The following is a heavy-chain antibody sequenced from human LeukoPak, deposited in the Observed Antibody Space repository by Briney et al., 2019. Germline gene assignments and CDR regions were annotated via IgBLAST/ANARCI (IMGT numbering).Heavy chain of an antibody. CDR1: GGSFSGYY. J-gene: IGHJ4*02. CDR3: ACSQSKRDYY. Sequence: PSEPLSLTCAVYGGSFSGYYWSWIRQPPGKGLEWIGEINHSGSTNYHPSLECRVTVSVDTSKNQFSRTVSSVTAAHSAVYCCACSQSKRDYYWGQGTLVTVSS. D-gene: IGHD4-11*01. CDR2: INHSGST. V-gene: IGHV4-34*01.